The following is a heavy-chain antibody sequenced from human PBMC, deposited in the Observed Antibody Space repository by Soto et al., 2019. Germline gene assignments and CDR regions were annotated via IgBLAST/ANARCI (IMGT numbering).Heavy chain of an antibody. CDR3: ARSPPRYGNYDFDY. CDR2: IYYSGST. J-gene: IGHJ4*02. V-gene: IGHV4-59*01. Sequence: SETLSLTCTVSGGSISFYYWSWIRQPPGKGLEWIGDIYYSGSTNYNPSLKSRVTISVDTSKNQFSLKLSSVTAADTAVYYCARSPPRYGNYDFDYWGQGTLVTVS. D-gene: IGHD4-17*01. CDR1: GGSISFYY.